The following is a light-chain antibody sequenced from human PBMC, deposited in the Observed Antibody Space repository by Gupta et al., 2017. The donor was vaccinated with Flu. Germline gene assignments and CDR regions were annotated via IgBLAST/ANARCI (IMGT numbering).Light chain of an antibody. V-gene: IGKV3-11*01. Sequence: PDILSWCPGERVTLSCRASQSIENQLAWYQQNPGQAPRLLIHDVSNRATGIPARFSGGGCGTDFTLTISRLEAGDSALYHCQQRFSWPITVGGGTRVEIK. CDR1: QSIENQ. CDR2: DVS. J-gene: IGKJ4*01. CDR3: QQRFSWPIT.